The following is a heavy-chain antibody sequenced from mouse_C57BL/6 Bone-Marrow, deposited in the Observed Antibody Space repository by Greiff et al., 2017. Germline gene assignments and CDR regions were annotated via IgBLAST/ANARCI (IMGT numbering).Heavy chain of an antibody. Sequence: EVQLVESGGGLVKPGGSLKLSCAASGFTFSSYAMSWVRQTPEKRLEWVATISDGGSYTYYPDNVKGRFTISRDNAKNNLYLQMSHLKSEDTAMYYCAREELRPRFAYWGQGTLVTVSA. V-gene: IGHV5-4*01. CDR2: ISDGGSYT. CDR3: AREELRPRFAY. J-gene: IGHJ3*01. D-gene: IGHD2-4*01. CDR1: GFTFSSYA.